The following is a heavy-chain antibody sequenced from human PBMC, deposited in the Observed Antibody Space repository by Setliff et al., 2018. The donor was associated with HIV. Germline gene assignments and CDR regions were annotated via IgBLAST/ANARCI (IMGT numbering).Heavy chain of an antibody. Sequence: SETLSLTCAVSGGSIRDYYWSWLRQSPGEGLEWIGLIFHKGNTDYNPSLESRVTISLDTSRNQFSLRLKSVTAADTAVYYCARVQMAYAAFDVWGQGTMVTVPS. D-gene: IGHD4-17*01. CDR2: IFHKGNT. J-gene: IGHJ3*01. V-gene: IGHV4-4*09. CDR1: GGSIRDYY. CDR3: ARVQMAYAAFDV.